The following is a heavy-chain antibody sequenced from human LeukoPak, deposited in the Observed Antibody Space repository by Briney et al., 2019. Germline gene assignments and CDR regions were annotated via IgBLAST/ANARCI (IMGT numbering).Heavy chain of an antibody. CDR2: ISYDGSNK. Sequence: GGSLRLSCAASGFTFSSYAMHWVRQAPGKGLEWVAVISYDGSNKYYADSVKGRFTISRDNSKNTLYLQMNSLRAEDTAVYYCARDYDFWSGYSGYFDYWGQGTLVTVSS. J-gene: IGHJ4*02. CDR1: GFTFSSYA. D-gene: IGHD3-3*01. V-gene: IGHV3-30-3*01. CDR3: ARDYDFWSGYSGYFDY.